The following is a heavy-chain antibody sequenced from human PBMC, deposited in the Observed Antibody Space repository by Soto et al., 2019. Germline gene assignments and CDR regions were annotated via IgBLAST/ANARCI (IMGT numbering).Heavy chain of an antibody. CDR1: GGTFSSYA. D-gene: IGHD3-3*01. CDR3: ARDAPNGYDFWSGYYSYYYYGMDV. J-gene: IGHJ6*02. V-gene: IGHV1-69*13. CDR2: IIPIFGTA. Sequence: SVKVSCKXSGGTFSSYAISWVRQAPGQGLEWVGGIIPIFGTANYAQKFQGRVTITADESTSTAYMELSSLRSEDTAVYYCARDAPNGYDFWSGYYSYYYYGMDVWGQGTTVTVSS.